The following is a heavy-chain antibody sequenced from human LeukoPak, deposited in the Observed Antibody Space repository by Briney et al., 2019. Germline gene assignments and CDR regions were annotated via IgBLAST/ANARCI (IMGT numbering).Heavy chain of an antibody. J-gene: IGHJ4*02. D-gene: IGHD3-16*01. V-gene: IGHV4-39*01. CDR3: ARGENVLEYFDY. CDR2: ISDSGNF. CDR1: GVSISSRSYY. Sequence: SETLSLTCTVSGVSISSRSYYWGWIRQPPGKGLVWIGKISDSGNFYYSPALRRRVTISIDTSKNQFSLKLSFVTATETAVYYCARGENVLEYFDYWGQGTLVTVSS.